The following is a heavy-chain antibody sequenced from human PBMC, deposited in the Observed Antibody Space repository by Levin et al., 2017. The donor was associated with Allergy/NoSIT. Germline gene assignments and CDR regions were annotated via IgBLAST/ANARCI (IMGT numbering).Heavy chain of an antibody. CDR2: ISGSGGST. D-gene: IGHD3-16*02. J-gene: IGHJ3*02. Sequence: GESLKISCAASGFTFSSYAMSWVRQAPGKGLEWVSAISGSGGSTYYADSVKGRFTISRDNSNNTLYLQMNSLRAEDTAVYYCAKATYYDYVWGSYRYTGGFDIWGQGTMVTVSS. CDR1: GFTFSSYA. CDR3: AKATYYDYVWGSYRYTGGFDI. V-gene: IGHV3-23*01.